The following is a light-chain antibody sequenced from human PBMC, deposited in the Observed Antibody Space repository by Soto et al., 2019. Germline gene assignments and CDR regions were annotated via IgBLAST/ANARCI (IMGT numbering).Light chain of an antibody. CDR2: RAS. V-gene: IGKV1-5*03. Sequence: DIQMTQSPSTLSASVGDRVTITCRASQSISNWLAWYQQKPGKAPKLLIYRASDLESGVPSRFSGSGSGTEFTLTISSLQPDDFATYYCQQYSTYSPTFGQGTKLEI. J-gene: IGKJ2*01. CDR1: QSISNW. CDR3: QQYSTYSPT.